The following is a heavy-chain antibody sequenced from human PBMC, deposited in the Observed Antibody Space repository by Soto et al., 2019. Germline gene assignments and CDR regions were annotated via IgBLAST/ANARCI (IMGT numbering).Heavy chain of an antibody. CDR3: ARSDGSSGFDP. D-gene: IGHD6-6*01. CDR1: GGSISSYY. J-gene: IGHJ5*02. CDR2: IYYSGST. Sequence: PSETLSLTCTVSGGSISSYYWSWIRQPPGKGLEWIGYIYYSGSTNYNPSLKSRVTISVDTSKNQFSLKLSSVTAADTAVYYCARSDGSSGFDPWGQGTLVTVSS. V-gene: IGHV4-59*01.